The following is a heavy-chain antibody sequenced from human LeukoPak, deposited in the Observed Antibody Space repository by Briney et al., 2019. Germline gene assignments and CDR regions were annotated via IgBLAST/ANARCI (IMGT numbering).Heavy chain of an antibody. CDR2: IIPIFGTA. CDR3: ASTIAVAGSFDY. V-gene: IGHV1-69*01. Sequence: ASVKVSCKASGGTFSSYAISWVRQAPGQGLEWMGGIIPIFGTANYAQKFQGRVTITADESTSTAYMELSSLRSEDTAVYYCASTIAVAGSFDYWGQGTLVTVSS. CDR1: GGTFSSYA. J-gene: IGHJ4*02. D-gene: IGHD6-19*01.